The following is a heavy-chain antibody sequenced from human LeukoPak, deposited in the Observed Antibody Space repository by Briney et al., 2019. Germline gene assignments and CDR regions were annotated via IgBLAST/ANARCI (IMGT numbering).Heavy chain of an antibody. CDR2: LKPDGSES. V-gene: IGHV3-7*01. Sequence: GGSLRLSCAVSGLTFSRSWIVWIRQAPGKGLEWVASLKPDGSESWYVDSVKGRFTISRANSKNSLYLQLTSLRAEDTALYYCARDRGRNSFDNWGQGTLVSVSS. J-gene: IGHJ4*02. D-gene: IGHD1-14*01. CDR1: GLTFSRSW. CDR3: ARDRGRNSFDN.